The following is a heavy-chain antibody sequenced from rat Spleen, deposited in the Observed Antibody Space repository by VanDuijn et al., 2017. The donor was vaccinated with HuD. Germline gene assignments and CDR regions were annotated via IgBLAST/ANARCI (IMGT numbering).Heavy chain of an antibody. CDR2: MWTGGNT. J-gene: IGHJ2*01. D-gene: IGHD3-1*01. Sequence: QVQLKESGPGLVQPSETLSLTCTVSGFSLISNSVHWVRQPPGKGLEWMGVMWTGGNTDYNSALKSRLSISRDTSKNQVFLKMNSLQTDDTGTYYCTIHPRYWGQGLMVTVSS. V-gene: IGHV2-1*01. CDR1: GFSLISNS. CDR3: TIHPRY.